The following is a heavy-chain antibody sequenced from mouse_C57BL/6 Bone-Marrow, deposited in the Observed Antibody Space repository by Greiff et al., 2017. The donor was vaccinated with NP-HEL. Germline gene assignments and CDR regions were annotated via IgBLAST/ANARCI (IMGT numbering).Heavy chain of an antibody. Sequence: VQLQQPGAELVKPGASVKLSCKASGYTFTSYWMHWVKQRPGQGLEWIGMIHPNSGSTNYNEKFKSKATLTVDKSSSTAYMQLSSLTSDDSAVYYCTSSYWYFDVWGTGTTVTVSS. CDR2: IHPNSGST. V-gene: IGHV1-64*01. CDR3: TSSYWYFDV. CDR1: GYTFTSYW. J-gene: IGHJ1*03.